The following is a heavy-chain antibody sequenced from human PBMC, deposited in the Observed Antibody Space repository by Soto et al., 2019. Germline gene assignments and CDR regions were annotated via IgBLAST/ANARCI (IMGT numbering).Heavy chain of an antibody. CDR1: GGSISSYY. CDR3: VRTTGDSSGYSDAFDI. D-gene: IGHD3-22*01. CDR2: IYYSGST. Sequence: SETRSRTCTVSGGSISSYYWSWIRQPPGKGLEWIGYIYYSGSTNYNPSLKSRVTISVDTSKNQFSLKLSSVTAADTAVYYCVRTTGDSSGYSDAFDIWGQGTMVTVSS. J-gene: IGHJ3*02. V-gene: IGHV4-59*01.